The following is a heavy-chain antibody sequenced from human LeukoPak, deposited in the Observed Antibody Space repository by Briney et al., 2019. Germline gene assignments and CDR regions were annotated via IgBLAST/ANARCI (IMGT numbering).Heavy chain of an antibody. J-gene: IGHJ5*02. Sequence: GGSLRLSCEGSGFIFSSYAMTWVRQAPGKGLQWVSSISGSGESTYYADSMKGRFTISRDNSKNTLSLQMNSLRAEDTAVYFCAKGWGFRVVIPAAVSWGQGTLVTVSS. CDR1: GFIFSSYA. CDR3: AKGWGFRVVIPAAVS. D-gene: IGHD3-3*01. V-gene: IGHV3-23*01. CDR2: ISGSGEST.